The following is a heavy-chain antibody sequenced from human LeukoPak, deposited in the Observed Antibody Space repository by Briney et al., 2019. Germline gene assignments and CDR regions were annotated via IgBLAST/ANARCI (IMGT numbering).Heavy chain of an antibody. CDR2: IYPGDSDT. D-gene: IGHD3-10*01. J-gene: IGHJ4*02. Sequence: GESLKIPCKGSGYSFTSYWIGWVRQMPGKGLEWMGIIYPGDSDTRYSPSFQGQVTISADKSISTAYLQWSSLKASDTAMYYCARCPKYYYGSGSYYYFDYWGQGTLVTVSS. CDR1: GYSFTSYW. CDR3: ARCPKYYYGSGSYYYFDY. V-gene: IGHV5-51*01.